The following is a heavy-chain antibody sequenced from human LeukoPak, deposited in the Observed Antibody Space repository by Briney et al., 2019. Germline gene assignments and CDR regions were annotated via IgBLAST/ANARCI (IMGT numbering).Heavy chain of an antibody. CDR2: ISYDGSNK. V-gene: IGHV3-30*18. CDR1: GFTFSSYG. CDR3: AKDLLMTAGTTYGAFDI. D-gene: IGHD6-13*01. J-gene: IGHJ3*02. Sequence: GGSLRLSCAASGFTFSSYGMHWVRQAPGKGLEWVAVISYDGSNKYYADSVKGRFTISRDNSKNTLYLQMNSLRAEDTAVYYCAKDLLMTAGTTYGAFDIWGQGTMVTVSS.